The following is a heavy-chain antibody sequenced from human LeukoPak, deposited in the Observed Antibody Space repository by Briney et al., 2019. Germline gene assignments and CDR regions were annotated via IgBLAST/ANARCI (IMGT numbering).Heavy chain of an antibody. J-gene: IGHJ4*02. D-gene: IGHD1-7*01. Sequence: GSLRLSRAASGFTFSSYAMSWVRQSPGKGLEWIGTFSSGGSAYYNPSLTSRVSISKDTSDNQFSLRLYSVTAADTAVYYCARKQTGTMYDVWGQGTQVTVSS. CDR2: FSSGGSA. V-gene: IGHV4-38-2*01. CDR1: GFTFSSYA. CDR3: ARKQTGTMYDV.